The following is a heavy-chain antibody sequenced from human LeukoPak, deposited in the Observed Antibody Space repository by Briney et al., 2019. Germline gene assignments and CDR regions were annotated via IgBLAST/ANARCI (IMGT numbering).Heavy chain of an antibody. V-gene: IGHV3-7*05. J-gene: IGHJ6*02. D-gene: IGHD3-10*01. CDR2: IKQDGSEK. CDR1: GFTFSSYW. CDR3: AREVLLWFREVVGYYYYGMDV. Sequence: GGSLRLSCAASGFTFSSYWMSWVRQAPGKGLEWVANIKQDGSEKYYVDSVKGRFTISRDNAKNSLYLQMNSLRAEDTAVYYCAREVLLWFREVVGYYYYGMDVWGQGTTVTVSS.